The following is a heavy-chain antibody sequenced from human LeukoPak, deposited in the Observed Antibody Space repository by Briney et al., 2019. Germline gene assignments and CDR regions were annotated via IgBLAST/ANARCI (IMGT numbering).Heavy chain of an antibody. V-gene: IGHV3-53*01. J-gene: IGHJ6*04. Sequence: GGPLRLSCAASGFTVSSNYMSWVRQAPGKGLEWVSVIYSGGSTYYADSVKGRFTISRDNSKNTLYLQMNSLRAEDTAVYYCARDPGGQQLEYGMDVWGKGTTVTVSS. CDR1: GFTVSSNY. CDR3: ARDPGGQQLEYGMDV. D-gene: IGHD6-13*01. CDR2: IYSGGST.